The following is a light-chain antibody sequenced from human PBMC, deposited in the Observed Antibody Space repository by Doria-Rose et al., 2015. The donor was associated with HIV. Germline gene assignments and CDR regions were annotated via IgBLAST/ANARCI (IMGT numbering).Light chain of an antibody. CDR1: HDINTY. CDR3: QQYKSYNIT. J-gene: IGKJ5*01. V-gene: IGKV1-16*02. CDR2: AAS. Sequence: TQSPSSLSASVGDRVTITCRASHDINTYLAWFQQKPGKAPKSLIYAASSLQSGVPSKFRGSGSETDFTLTITSLKPEDFATYDCQQYKSYNITGGQGKRRESK.